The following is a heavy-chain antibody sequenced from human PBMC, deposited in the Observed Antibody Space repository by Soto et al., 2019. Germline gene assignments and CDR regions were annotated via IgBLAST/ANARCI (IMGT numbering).Heavy chain of an antibody. Sequence: TLSLTCTVSGGSISSGDYYWSWIRQPPGKGLEWIGYIYYSGSTYYNPSLKSRVTISVDTSKNQFSLKLSSVTAADTAVYYCVRVLFGSDCWFDPWGQATLVTVPQ. V-gene: IGHV4-30-4*01. CDR1: GGSISSGDYY. D-gene: IGHD3-16*01. CDR2: IYYSGST. CDR3: VRVLFGSDCWFDP. J-gene: IGHJ5*02.